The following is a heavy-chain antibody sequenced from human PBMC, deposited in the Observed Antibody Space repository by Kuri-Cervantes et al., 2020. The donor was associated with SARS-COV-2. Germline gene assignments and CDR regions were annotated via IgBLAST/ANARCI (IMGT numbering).Heavy chain of an antibody. Sequence: ASVKVSCKASGYTFTSYAMHWVRQAPGQRLEWMGWINAGNGNTKYSQKFQGRVTITRDTSASTAYMELSSLRSEDTAVYYCARDRGDIVVVPEGHYYYYGMDVWGQGATVTVSS. J-gene: IGHJ6*02. CDR3: ARDRGDIVVVPEGHYYYYGMDV. V-gene: IGHV1-3*01. D-gene: IGHD2-2*01. CDR1: GYTFTSYA. CDR2: INAGNGNT.